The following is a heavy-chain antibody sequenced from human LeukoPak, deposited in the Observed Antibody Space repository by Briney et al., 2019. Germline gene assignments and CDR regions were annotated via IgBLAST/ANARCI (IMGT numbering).Heavy chain of an antibody. CDR1: GGSFSGYY. CDR3: AGGTKPRTYDY. V-gene: IGHV4-34*01. D-gene: IGHD1-14*01. J-gene: IGHJ4*02. CDR2: INHSGST. Sequence: SETLSPNCAVYGGSFSGYYWSCIRQPPGKGLKWIGEINHSGSTNYNPSLKSRVTISVDTSKNQFSLKLSPVTAADTAVYYCAGGTKPRTYDYWGQGTLVTVSS.